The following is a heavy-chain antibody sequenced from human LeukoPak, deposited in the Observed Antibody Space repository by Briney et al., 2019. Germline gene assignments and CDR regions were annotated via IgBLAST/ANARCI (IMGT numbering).Heavy chain of an antibody. Sequence: SETLSLTCTVSGGSINSNNYYWGWIRQPPGKGLEWIGSIYYSGSAYYNPSLKSRLTISVDTSKNQFSLKLSSVTAADTAVYYCARHLSTSQASDGGYWGQGTLVTISS. V-gene: IGHV4-39*01. D-gene: IGHD2-2*01. CDR1: GGSINSNNYY. CDR3: ARHLSTSQASDGGY. CDR2: IYYSGSA. J-gene: IGHJ4*02.